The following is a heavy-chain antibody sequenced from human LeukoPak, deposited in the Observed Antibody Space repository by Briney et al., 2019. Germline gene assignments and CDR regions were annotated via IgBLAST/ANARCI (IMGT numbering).Heavy chain of an antibody. CDR1: GFTFSSYW. V-gene: IGHV4-59*08. J-gene: IGHJ5*02. CDR2: IYYSGST. CDR3: ARLITMVRGVIGFDP. Sequence: GSLRLSCAASGFTFSSYWMSWIRQPPGKGLEWIGYIYYSGSTNYNPSLKSRVTISVDTSKNQFSLKLSSVTAADTAVYYCARLITMVRGVIGFDPWGQGTLVTVSS. D-gene: IGHD3-10*01.